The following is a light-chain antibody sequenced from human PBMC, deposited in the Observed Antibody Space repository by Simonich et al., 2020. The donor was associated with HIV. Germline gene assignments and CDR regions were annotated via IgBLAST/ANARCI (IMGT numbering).Light chain of an antibody. J-gene: IGLJ3*02. CDR2: STN. Sequence: QTVVTQEPSFSVSPGGTVTLTCGLSSASVSTNYYPSWYQQTPCQAPRTLIYSTNTRSSGVPDRVSGAILGNKAALTITGAQADDESDYYGVLYMGSGNWVFGGGTKLTVL. CDR3: VLYMGSGNWV. CDR1: SASVSTNYY. V-gene: IGLV8-61*01.